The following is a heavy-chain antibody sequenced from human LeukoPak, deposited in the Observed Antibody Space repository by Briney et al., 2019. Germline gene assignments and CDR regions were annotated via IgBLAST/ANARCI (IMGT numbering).Heavy chain of an antibody. J-gene: IGHJ4*02. CDR2: FDPEDGET. D-gene: IGHD3-22*01. CDR1: GYTLTELS. Sequence: GASVKVSCKVSGYTLTELSMHWVRQAPGKGLEWMGGFDPEDGETIYAQKFQGRVTITTDESTSTAYMELSSLRSEDTAVYYCARDYYYDSSGLDYWGQGTLVTVSS. V-gene: IGHV1-24*01. CDR3: ARDYYYDSSGLDY.